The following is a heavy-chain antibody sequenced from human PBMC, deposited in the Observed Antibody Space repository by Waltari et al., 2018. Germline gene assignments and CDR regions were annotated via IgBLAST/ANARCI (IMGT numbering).Heavy chain of an antibody. J-gene: IGHJ4*02. Sequence: QVQLQQSGPGLVKPSETLSLTCRVSGTSISDYYWSWIRQPPGKGLEWVGSISDSGSTRYKSSLKSRLTISVDTSKNQISLKLTSVTAADTAVYYCARTSGAAAGKFDYWGQGTLVTVSS. CDR3: ARTSGAAAGKFDY. V-gene: IGHV4-59*01. D-gene: IGHD6-13*01. CDR1: GTSISDYY. CDR2: ISDSGST.